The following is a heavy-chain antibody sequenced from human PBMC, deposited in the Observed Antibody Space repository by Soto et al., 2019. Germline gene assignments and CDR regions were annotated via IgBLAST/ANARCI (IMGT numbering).Heavy chain of an antibody. CDR3: ARDVEDGKHSYIY. J-gene: IGHJ4*03. CDR2: IYYSGST. CDR1: GGSISSSSYY. V-gene: IGHV4-39*02. Sequence: SETLSLTCTVSGGSISSSSYYWGWIRQPPGKGLEWIGSIYYSGSTYYNPSLKSRVTISVDTSKNQFSLKLSSVTAADTAIYYCARDVEDGKHSYIYWGHGTLVTVSS. D-gene: IGHD3-16*01.